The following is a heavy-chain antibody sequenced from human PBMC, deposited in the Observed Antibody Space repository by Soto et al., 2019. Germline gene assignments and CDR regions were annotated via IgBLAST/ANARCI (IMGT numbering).Heavy chain of an antibody. Sequence: QLQLRESGPGLVKPSETLSLTCTGSGNSISGTSSFWAWIRQPPGKNQEWIGSVYYTGSTYYNSSLKSRVYISIDTSKTQVSLSLNSVTAADTAVYYCTRRVRSTGLLDYWGQGALVTVSS. CDR1: GNSISGTSSF. CDR3: TRRVRSTGLLDY. D-gene: IGHD4-4*01. CDR2: VYYTGST. V-gene: IGHV4-39*01. J-gene: IGHJ4*02.